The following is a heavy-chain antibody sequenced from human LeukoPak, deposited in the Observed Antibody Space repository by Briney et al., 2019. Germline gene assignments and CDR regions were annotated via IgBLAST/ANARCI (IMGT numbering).Heavy chain of an antibody. CDR3: ARELPGYSYGYFDY. CDR2: IIPIFGTA. D-gene: IGHD5-18*01. J-gene: IGHJ4*02. V-gene: IGHV1-69*05. CDR1: GGTFSSYA. Sequence: GASVKVSCKASGGTFSSYAISRVRQAPGQGLEWMGGIIPIFGTANYAQKFQGRVTITTDESTSTAYMELRRLRSEETAVYYCARELPGYSYGYFDYWGQGTLVTVSS.